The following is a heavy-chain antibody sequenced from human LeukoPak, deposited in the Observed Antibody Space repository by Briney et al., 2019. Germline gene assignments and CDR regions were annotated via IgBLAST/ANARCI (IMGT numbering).Heavy chain of an antibody. Sequence: GGSLRLSCVASGFTFSSYGMHWVRQAPGKRLEWVAVISYKEDAKIYADSVKGRFTISRDNAKNSLYLQMNSLRAEDTAVYYCARDTALLDVAFDIWGQGTMVTVSS. CDR3: ARDTALLDVAFDI. CDR1: GFTFSSYG. V-gene: IGHV3-30*03. CDR2: ISYKEDAK. J-gene: IGHJ3*02. D-gene: IGHD2/OR15-2a*01.